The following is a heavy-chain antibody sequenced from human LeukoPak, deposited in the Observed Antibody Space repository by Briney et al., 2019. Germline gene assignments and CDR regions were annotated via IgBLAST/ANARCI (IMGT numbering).Heavy chain of an antibody. CDR3: FGYPEYFQH. J-gene: IGHJ1*01. CDR2: ISGSGGST. Sequence: PGGSLRLSCGASGFTFRSYAMSWVRQAPGKGLEWVSGISGSGGSTYYADSVRGRFTISRDNSKNTLYLQMNSLRAEDTAVYYCFGYPEYFQHWGQGTLVTVSS. CDR1: GFTFRSYA. V-gene: IGHV3-23*01. D-gene: IGHD5-18*01.